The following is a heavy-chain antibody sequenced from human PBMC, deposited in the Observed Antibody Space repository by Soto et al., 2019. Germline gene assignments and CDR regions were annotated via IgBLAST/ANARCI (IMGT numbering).Heavy chain of an antibody. CDR3: ARRARPDFYYMDV. CDR2: ISTNGVGT. Sequence: GSLRLSCTACGFTLSGYAMDWVRQAPGKGLEYVSGISTNGVGTYYANSVQGRFTISRDNSKNTVYLQMGSLRPEDMAVYYCARRARPDFYYMDVWGKGTTVTVS. D-gene: IGHD6-6*01. CDR1: GFTLSGYA. J-gene: IGHJ6*03. V-gene: IGHV3-64*01.